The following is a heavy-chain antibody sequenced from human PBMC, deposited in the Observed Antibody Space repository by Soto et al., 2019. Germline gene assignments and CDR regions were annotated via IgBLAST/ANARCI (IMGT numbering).Heavy chain of an antibody. CDR2: VSPYNGHT. Sequence: QVQLVQSAAEVKKPGASVKVSCKASGYSFTSYGISWVRRAPGQGLEWMGWVSPYNGHTQFAQRFQGRVTMTTDTSTKTAYMGLRNLRSDDTAHYFCARDLTIVPATHPRLENSGMDVWGQGTTVIVSS. CDR3: ARDLTIVPATHPRLENSGMDV. CDR1: GYSFTSYG. J-gene: IGHJ6*02. V-gene: IGHV1-18*01. D-gene: IGHD2-2*01.